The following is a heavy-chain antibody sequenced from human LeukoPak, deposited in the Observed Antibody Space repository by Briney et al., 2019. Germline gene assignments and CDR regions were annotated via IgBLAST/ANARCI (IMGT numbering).Heavy chain of an antibody. CDR2: IYYTGNT. V-gene: IGHV4-59*12. J-gene: IGHJ3*01. D-gene: IGHD6-19*01. CDR1: GGSLSSYY. CDR3: AAGWGIDSFDF. Sequence: PSETLSLTCAVSGGSLSSYYWTWIRQPPGKGLEWIGFIYYTGNTNSNPSLKSRVIISLETSKNQFSLKLNSVTAADTAVYFCAAGWGIDSFDFWGHGTMVIVSS.